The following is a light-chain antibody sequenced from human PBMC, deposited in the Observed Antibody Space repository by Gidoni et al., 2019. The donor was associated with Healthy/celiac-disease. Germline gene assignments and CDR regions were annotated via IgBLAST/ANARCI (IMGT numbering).Light chain of an antibody. CDR1: QSVSSY. J-gene: IGKJ2*04. V-gene: IGKV3-15*01. CDR2: GAS. Sequence: DIVMTQSPSTLSVSPGERATLSCRASQSVSSYFAWYQQKPGQAPRLLIYGASTRATGIPSRFSGSGSGTEFTLTISSLQSEDFAVYYCQQYNNWSRSFGQGTKLEIK. CDR3: QQYNNWSRS.